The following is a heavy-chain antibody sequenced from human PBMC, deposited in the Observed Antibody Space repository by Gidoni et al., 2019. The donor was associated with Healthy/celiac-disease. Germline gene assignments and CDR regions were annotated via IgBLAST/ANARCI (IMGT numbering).Heavy chain of an antibody. Sequence: QVQLQQWGAGLLKPSETLSLTCAVYGGSFSGYYWSWIRQPPGKGLEWIGEINHSGSTIYNPSLKSRVTISVDTSKNQFSLKLSSVTAADTAVYYCARGPPRYSSGWYSKQAGFDYWGQGTLVTVSS. V-gene: IGHV4-34*01. J-gene: IGHJ4*02. D-gene: IGHD6-19*01. CDR1: GGSFSGYY. CDR2: INHSGST. CDR3: ARGPPRYSSGWYSKQAGFDY.